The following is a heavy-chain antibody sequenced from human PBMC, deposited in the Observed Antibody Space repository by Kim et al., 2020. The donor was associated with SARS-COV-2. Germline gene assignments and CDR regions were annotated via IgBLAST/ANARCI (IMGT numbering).Heavy chain of an antibody. J-gene: IGHJ4*02. Sequence: TSSDSVKDRFTIPRDDAKNTLNLQMNSLRVEDAVTYYCARGNNGSFYYWGQGTLVTVSS. CDR3: ARGNNGSFYY. V-gene: IGHV3-74*03. D-gene: IGHD1-26*01.